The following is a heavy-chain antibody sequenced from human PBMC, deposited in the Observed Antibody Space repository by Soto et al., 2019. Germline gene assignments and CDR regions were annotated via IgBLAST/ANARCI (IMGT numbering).Heavy chain of an antibody. CDR3: TYCRDIYGAFCAHFEY. D-gene: IGHD5-12*01. Sequence: SQTLSLTCAISGYSVSSNSAAWNCIRQSPSRGLEWLGRTYYRSKWYNDYAVSVKSRITINPDTSKNQISLKLTAATTEDTVVYYSTYCRDIYGAFCAHFEYWGLGILVTVSS. V-gene: IGHV6-1*01. CDR2: TYYRSKWYN. J-gene: IGHJ4*02. CDR1: GYSVSSNSAA.